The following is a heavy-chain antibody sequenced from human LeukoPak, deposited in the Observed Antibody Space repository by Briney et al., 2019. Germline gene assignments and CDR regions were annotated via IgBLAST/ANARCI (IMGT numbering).Heavy chain of an antibody. CDR2: VSYDGSNQ. Sequence: GGSLRLSCAASGFSLSSYAMHWVRQAPGKGLEWVAVVSYDGSNQYYADSVRGRFTISRDNSKNTLHLQMNSLRAEDTAQYYCVKSGTDCGDLPSEYYFAFWVQGTLVTVSS. CDR1: GFSLSSYA. J-gene: IGHJ4*02. V-gene: IGHV3-30*18. D-gene: IGHD4-17*01. CDR3: VKSGTDCGDLPSEYYFAF.